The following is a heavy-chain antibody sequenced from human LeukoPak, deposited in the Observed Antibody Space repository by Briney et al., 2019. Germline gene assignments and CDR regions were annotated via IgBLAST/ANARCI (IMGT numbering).Heavy chain of an antibody. V-gene: IGHV4-39*01. Sequence: SETLSLTCTVSGGSISSSSYYWGWIRQPPGKGLEWIGSIYYSGSTYYNPSLKSRVTISVDTSKNQFSLKLSSVTAADTAVYYCARGVTVATEPPYGMDVWGQGTTVTVSS. CDR1: GGSISSSSYY. CDR3: ARGVTVATEPPYGMDV. CDR2: IYYSGST. D-gene: IGHD4-17*01. J-gene: IGHJ6*02.